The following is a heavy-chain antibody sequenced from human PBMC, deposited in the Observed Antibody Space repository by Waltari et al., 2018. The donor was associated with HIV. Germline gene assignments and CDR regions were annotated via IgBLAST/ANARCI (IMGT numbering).Heavy chain of an antibody. CDR3: AREGIVAAPFDF. CDR1: GFIFRDFA. D-gene: IGHD2-15*01. Sequence: QVQLVESGGGLVQPGGSLRLSCAASGFIFRDFAIHWVRQAPGKVLEWVAVISRDGSSKYYADSVQGRFTISRDNSKNSLHLHMNSLRPKDTAVYYCAREGIVAAPFDFWGLGTLVTVSS. J-gene: IGHJ4*02. CDR2: ISRDGSSK. V-gene: IGHV3-30*01.